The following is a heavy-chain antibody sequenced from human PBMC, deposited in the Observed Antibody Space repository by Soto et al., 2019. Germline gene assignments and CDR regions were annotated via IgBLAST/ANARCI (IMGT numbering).Heavy chain of an antibody. Sequence: QVQLVQSGAEVKKPGASVKVSCKASGYTFSSYALHWVRQAPGQRLEWMGWINAANGNVKYSQKFQGRVTITRDTSASTAYMELSSLRSEDTAVCYCARAVGQFDPWGQGSLVTVSS. J-gene: IGHJ5*02. D-gene: IGHD6-19*01. CDR3: ARAVGQFDP. CDR1: GYTFSSYA. V-gene: IGHV1-3*01. CDR2: INAANGNV.